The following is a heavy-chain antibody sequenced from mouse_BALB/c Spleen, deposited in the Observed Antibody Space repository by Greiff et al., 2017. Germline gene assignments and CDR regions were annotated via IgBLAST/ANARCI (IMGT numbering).Heavy chain of an antibody. J-gene: IGHJ4*01. CDR3: ARGDSYYLYYAMDY. CDR2: ISSGGST. D-gene: IGHD2-3*01. Sequence: DVQLVESGGGLVKPGGSLKLSCAASGFTFSSYAMSWVRQTPEKRLEWVASISSGGSTYYPDSVKGRFTTSRDNARNILYLQMSSLRSEDTAMYYCARGDSYYLYYAMDYWGQGTSVTVSS. V-gene: IGHV5-6-5*01. CDR1: GFTFSSYA.